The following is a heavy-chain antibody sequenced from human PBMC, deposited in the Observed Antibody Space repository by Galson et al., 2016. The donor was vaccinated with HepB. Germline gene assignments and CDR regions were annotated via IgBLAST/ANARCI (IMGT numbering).Heavy chain of an antibody. Sequence: SETLSLTCVVSGESVSTNRWWSWLRQTPGTGLEWIGEILRPGRANYNPSLKSRVTMSVDSSKNQLSLQIYSVTAADTALYFCARVVQSGVWGYFSDWGQGALVTVSS. J-gene: IGHJ4*02. CDR2: ILRPGRA. D-gene: IGHD3-16*01. CDR1: GESVSTNRW. V-gene: IGHV4/OR15-8*01. CDR3: ARVVQSGVWGYFSD.